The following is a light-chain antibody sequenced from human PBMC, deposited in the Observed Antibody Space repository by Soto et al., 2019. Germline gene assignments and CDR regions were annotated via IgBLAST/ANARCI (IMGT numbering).Light chain of an antibody. CDR1: QGVSSTY. V-gene: IGKV3-20*01. J-gene: IGKJ2*01. CDR3: QLYGNSPPMYT. Sequence: EIVLTQSPGTLSLSPGERATLSCRASQGVSSTYLAWYQQRLGQAPRLLIFGASSRATGIPDRFSGSGSGTDFTLSISRLEPEXXXXYYCQLYGNSPPMYTFGQGTKVEIK. CDR2: GAS.